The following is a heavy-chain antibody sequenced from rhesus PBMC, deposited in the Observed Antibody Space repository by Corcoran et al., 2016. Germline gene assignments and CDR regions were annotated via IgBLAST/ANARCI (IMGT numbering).Heavy chain of an antibody. CDR2: IGGSSGST. CDR1: GYSISSGYG. J-gene: IGHJ4*01. Sequence: QVQLQESGPGLVKPSETLSLTCAVSGYSISSGYGWSWIRQPPGKGLEWIGYIGGSSGSTNYNPSSKSRVTISKDTSKNQFSLKLGSVTAADTAVYYCARGVGYSYSFDYWGQGVLVTVSS. CDR3: ARGVGYSYSFDY. D-gene: IGHD5-12*01. V-gene: IGHV4-127*01.